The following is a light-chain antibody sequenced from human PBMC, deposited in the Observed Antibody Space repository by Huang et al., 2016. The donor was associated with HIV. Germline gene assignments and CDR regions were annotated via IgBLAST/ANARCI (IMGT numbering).Light chain of an antibody. CDR2: AAS. V-gene: IGKV1-NL1*01. CDR1: QGISKS. J-gene: IGKJ1*01. CDR3: QQYQSVPWT. Sequence: DIQMTQSPSSLSASVGDSVTIICRASQGISKSLAWYQQKPGKAPKLRLYAASKLESGVPSRCSGSGSGTHYTLTISTRQPEDLATYYCQQYQSVPWTFGKGTKVEI.